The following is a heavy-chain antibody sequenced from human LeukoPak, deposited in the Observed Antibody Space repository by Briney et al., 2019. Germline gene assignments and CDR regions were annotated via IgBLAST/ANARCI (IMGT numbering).Heavy chain of an antibody. CDR1: GGTFSSYA. CDR3: ARDSYGSGSYYHFDY. D-gene: IGHD3-10*01. CDR2: IIPIFGTA. Sequence: ASVKVSCTASGGTFSSYAISWVRQAPGQGLEWMGGIIPIFGTANYAQKFQGRVTITADESTSTAYMELSSLRSEDTAVYYCARDSYGSGSYYHFDYWGQGTLVTVSS. J-gene: IGHJ4*02. V-gene: IGHV1-69*13.